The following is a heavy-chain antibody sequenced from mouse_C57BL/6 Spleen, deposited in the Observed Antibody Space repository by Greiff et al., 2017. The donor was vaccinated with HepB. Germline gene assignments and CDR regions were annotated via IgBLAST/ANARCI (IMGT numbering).Heavy chain of an antibody. J-gene: IGHJ1*03. Sequence: QVQLQQPGAELVRPGTSVKLSCKASGYTFTSYWMHWVKQRPGQGLEWIGVIDPSDSYTNYNQKFKGKATLTVDTSSSTAYMQLSSLTSEDSAVYYCARDYYGSSYTYFDVWGTGTTVTGSS. D-gene: IGHD1-1*01. CDR2: IDPSDSYT. CDR3: ARDYYGSSYTYFDV. V-gene: IGHV1-59*01. CDR1: GYTFTSYW.